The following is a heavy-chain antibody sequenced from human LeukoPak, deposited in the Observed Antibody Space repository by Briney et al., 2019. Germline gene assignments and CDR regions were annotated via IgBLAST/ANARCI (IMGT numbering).Heavy chain of an antibody. J-gene: IGHJ6*04. CDR3: ARDGTTVSPAV. CDR2: MYYSGST. D-gene: IGHD4-17*01. CDR1: GGSLSSNEYY. Sequence: SETLSLTCNVSGGSLSSNEYYWGWIRQPPGKGLEWIANMYYSGSTSYNPSLRSRVTISVDTSKNQLSLNLSSVTAADTAVYYCARDGTTVSPAVWGKGTTVTVSS. V-gene: IGHV4-39*07.